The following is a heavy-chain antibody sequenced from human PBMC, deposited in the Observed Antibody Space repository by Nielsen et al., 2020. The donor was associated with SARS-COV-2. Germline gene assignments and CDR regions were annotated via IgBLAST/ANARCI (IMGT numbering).Heavy chain of an antibody. D-gene: IGHD3-10*01. J-gene: IGHJ6*02. CDR1: GFTFSSYA. Sequence: GESLKISCSASGFTFSSYAMHWVRQAPGKGLEYVSAISNNGGSKYYADSVKGRFTISRDNSKNTLYLQMNSLRAEDTAVYYCARSSGHRYYYGMDVWGQGTTVTVSS. CDR3: ARSSGHRYYYGMDV. CDR2: ISNNGGSK. V-gene: IGHV3-64*04.